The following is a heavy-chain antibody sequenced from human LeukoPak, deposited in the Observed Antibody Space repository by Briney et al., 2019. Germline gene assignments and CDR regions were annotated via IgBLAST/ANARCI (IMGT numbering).Heavy chain of an antibody. CDR1: GGSISSGSYY. V-gene: IGHV4-61*02. CDR2: IYTSGST. Sequence: SQTLSLTCTVSGGSISSGSYYWSWIRQPAGKGLEWIGRIYTSGSTNYNPSLKSRVTISVDTSKNQFSLKLSSVTAADTAVYYCARDALYCSGGSCSHYWGQGTLVTVSS. CDR3: ARDALYCSGGSCSHY. J-gene: IGHJ4*02. D-gene: IGHD2-15*01.